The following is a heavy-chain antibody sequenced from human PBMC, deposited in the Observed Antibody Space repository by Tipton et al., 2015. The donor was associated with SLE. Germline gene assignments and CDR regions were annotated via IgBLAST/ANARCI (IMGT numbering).Heavy chain of an antibody. CDR3: ARASNTRAFDT. CDR1: NDSIGRHY. Sequence: TLSLTCTVSNDSIGRHYWSWIRQSPGKGLEWLGYIYHSGSSNYSPPLKSRLTMSVDTSKNQFSLRLSSVTVADTAIYFCARASNTRAFDTWGQGKLVTVSS. CDR2: IYHSGSS. J-gene: IGHJ3*02. V-gene: IGHV4-59*11. D-gene: IGHD4/OR15-4a*01.